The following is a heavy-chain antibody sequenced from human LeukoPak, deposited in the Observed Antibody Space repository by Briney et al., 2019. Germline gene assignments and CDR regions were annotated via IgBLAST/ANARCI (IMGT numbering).Heavy chain of an antibody. J-gene: IGHJ1*01. CDR2: MNPNSGNT. D-gene: IGHD3-22*01. CDR1: GYTFTSYD. V-gene: IGHV1-8*01. Sequence: ASAKVSCKASGYTFTSYDINWVRQATGQGLEWMGWMNPNSGNTGYAQKFQGRVTMTRDTSISTAYMELSSLRSDDTAVYYCARRTTDSSGYYYDTKYFHHWGQGTLVTVSS. CDR3: ARRTTDSSGYYYDTKYFHH.